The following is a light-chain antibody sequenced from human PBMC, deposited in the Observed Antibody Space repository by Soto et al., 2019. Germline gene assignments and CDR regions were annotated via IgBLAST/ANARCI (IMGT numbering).Light chain of an antibody. V-gene: IGKV1-5*01. J-gene: IGKJ1*01. CDR3: QQYKSYSPWT. Sequence: DIQMTQSPSTVSASVGDRVTITCRASQSLNSWLAWYQQKPGKAPKLLIYDALSLESGVPSRFSGSVSGTDFTLTISSLQPNDSATYYCQQYKSYSPWTFGQGTKVEIK. CDR1: QSLNSW. CDR2: DAL.